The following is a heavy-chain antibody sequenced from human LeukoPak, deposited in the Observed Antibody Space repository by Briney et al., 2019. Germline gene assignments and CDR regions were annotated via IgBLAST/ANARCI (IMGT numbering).Heavy chain of an antibody. V-gene: IGHV4-39*01. CDR1: GGSISSSSYY. Sequence: PSETLSLTCTVSGGSISSSSYYWGWIRQPPGKGLDWIGSIYYSGSTYYNPSLKSRVTISVDTSKNQFSLKLSSVTAADTAVYYCARKRDVVVPAASIWFDPWGQGTLVTVSS. D-gene: IGHD2-2*01. CDR3: ARKRDVVVPAASIWFDP. CDR2: IYYSGST. J-gene: IGHJ5*02.